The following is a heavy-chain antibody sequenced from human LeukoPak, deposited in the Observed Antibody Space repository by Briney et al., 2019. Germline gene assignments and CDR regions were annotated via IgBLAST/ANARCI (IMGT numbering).Heavy chain of an antibody. CDR1: GFTFSDYY. D-gene: IGHD3-22*01. Sequence: GGSLRLSCAASGFTFSDYYMSWIRQAPGKGLEWVSYISSSGSTIYYADSVKGRFTISRDNAKNSLYLQMNSLRAEDTAAYYLARDYIGPYDYESSGYLDYWGQETLVTVSS. CDR3: ARDYIGPYDYESSGYLDY. CDR2: ISSSGSTI. J-gene: IGHJ4*02. V-gene: IGHV3-11*01.